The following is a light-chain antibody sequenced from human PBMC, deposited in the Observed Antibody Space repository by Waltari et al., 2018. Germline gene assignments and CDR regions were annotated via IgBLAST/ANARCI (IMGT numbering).Light chain of an antibody. CDR3: MQVLQTPHT. J-gene: IGKJ2*01. CDR2: MGS. V-gene: IGKV2-28*01. CDR1: QSLLHSNGYNY. Sequence: DIVMTQSPLSLPVTPVEPASISCRSSQSLLHSNGYNYWDWYLQKPGQSPQALIYMGSSRASGVPDRFSGSGSGTDFTLQISRVEAEDVGTYYCMQVLQTPHTFGQGTQLEIK.